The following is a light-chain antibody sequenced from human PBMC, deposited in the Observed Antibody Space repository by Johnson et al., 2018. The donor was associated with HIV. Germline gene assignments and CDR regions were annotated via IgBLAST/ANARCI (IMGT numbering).Light chain of an antibody. CDR1: SSNIGNNY. J-gene: IGLJ1*01. Sequence: QSVLTQPPSVSAAPGQKVTISCSGSSSNIGNNYVSWYQCLPGTAPKLLIFENNKRPSGIPDRFSGSKSGTSATLGITGLQTGDEADYYCGTWDSSLSASYVFGTGTKVTVL. CDR2: ENN. V-gene: IGLV1-51*02. CDR3: GTWDSSLSASYV.